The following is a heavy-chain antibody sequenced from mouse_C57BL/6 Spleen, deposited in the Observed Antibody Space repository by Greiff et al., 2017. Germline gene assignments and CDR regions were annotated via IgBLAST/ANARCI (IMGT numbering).Heavy chain of an antibody. CDR1: GYAFSSYW. Sequence: QVQLQQSGAELVKPGASVKISCKASGYAFSSYWMNWVKQRPGKGLEWIGQIYPGDGDTNYNGKFKGKATLTADKSSSTAYMQRSSLTSEDSAVYFCARGDSSGYVGFAYWGQGTLVTVSA. D-gene: IGHD3-2*02. J-gene: IGHJ3*01. CDR2: IYPGDGDT. V-gene: IGHV1-80*01. CDR3: ARGDSSGYVGFAY.